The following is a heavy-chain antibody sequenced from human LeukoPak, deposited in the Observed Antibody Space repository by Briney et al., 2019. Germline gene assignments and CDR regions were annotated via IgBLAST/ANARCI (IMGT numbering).Heavy chain of an antibody. CDR1: GFTFSSCA. J-gene: IGHJ4*02. CDR2: ISGSGGST. V-gene: IGHV3-23*01. Sequence: PGGSLRLSCAASGFTFSSCAMSWVRQAPGKGLEWVSAISGSGGSTYYADSVKGWFTISRDNSKNTLYLQMNSLRAEDTAVYYCAKPLDSSGYYATRGSSIDYWGQGTLVTVSS. D-gene: IGHD3-22*01. CDR3: AKPLDSSGYYATRGSSIDY.